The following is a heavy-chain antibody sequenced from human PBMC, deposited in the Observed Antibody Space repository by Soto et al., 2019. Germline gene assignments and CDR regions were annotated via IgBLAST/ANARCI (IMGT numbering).Heavy chain of an antibody. D-gene: IGHD2-21*02. CDR1: GFTFSIYE. CDR3: ARRLVVTADSHFDL. CDR2: ISSSGSTI. V-gene: IGHV3-48*03. Sequence: GALRVPCSASGFTFSIYEMNRVRQAPGKGLEWVSYISSSGSTIYYADSVKGRFTISRDNAKNSLYLQMNSLRAEDTDVYYCARRLVVTADSHFDLWGRGTLVTVYS. J-gene: IGHJ2*01.